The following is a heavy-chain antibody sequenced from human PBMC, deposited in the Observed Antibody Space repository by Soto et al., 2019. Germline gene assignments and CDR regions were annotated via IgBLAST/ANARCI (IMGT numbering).Heavy chain of an antibody. D-gene: IGHD2-8*02. V-gene: IGHV4-30-2*01. J-gene: IGHJ4*02. CDR2: INHSGST. CDR3: ARDKITGLFDY. CDR1: GGSISSGGYS. Sequence: SETLSLTCAVSGGSISSGGYSWSWIRQPPGKGLEWIGYINHSGSTYYNPSLKSRVTISVDRSKNQFSLKLTSVTAADTAVYYCARDKITGLFDYWGQGTLVTVS.